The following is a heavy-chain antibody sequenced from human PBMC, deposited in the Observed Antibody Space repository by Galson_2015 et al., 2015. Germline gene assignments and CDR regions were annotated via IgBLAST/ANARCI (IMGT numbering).Heavy chain of an antibody. CDR3: ARDSSSWAYFDY. CDR1: GFTFSDYY. CDR2: ISSSGGTI. J-gene: IGHJ4*02. D-gene: IGHD6-13*01. Sequence: SLRLSCAASGFTFSDYYMSWIRQAPGKGLEWVSYISSSGGTIYYADSVKGRFTISRDNAKNSLYLQMNSLRAEDTAVYYCARDSSSWAYFDYWGQGTLVTVSS. V-gene: IGHV3-11*01.